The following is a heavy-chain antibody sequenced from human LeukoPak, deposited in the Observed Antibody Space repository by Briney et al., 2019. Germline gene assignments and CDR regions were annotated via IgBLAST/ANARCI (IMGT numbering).Heavy chain of an antibody. J-gene: IGHJ3*02. D-gene: IGHD3-10*01. CDR3: AKNAKLLWFGELLMAYDAFDI. Sequence: GGSLRLSCAVSGFTFSSYAMSWVRQAPGKGLEWVSAISGSGGSTYYADSVKGRFTISRDNSKNTLYLQMNSLRAEDTAVYYCAKNAKLLWFGELLMAYDAFDIWGQGTMVTVSS. V-gene: IGHV3-23*01. CDR2: ISGSGGST. CDR1: GFTFSSYA.